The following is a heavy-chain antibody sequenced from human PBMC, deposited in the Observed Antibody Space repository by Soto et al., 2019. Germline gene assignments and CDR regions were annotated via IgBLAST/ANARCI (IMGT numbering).Heavy chain of an antibody. CDR3: ARLNQWGYYFDY. CDR2: IYYSGST. D-gene: IGHD7-27*01. CDR1: GGSISSGGYY. Sequence: SETLSVTCTVSGGSISSGGYYWSWIRQHPGKGLEWIGYIYYSGSTYYNPSLKSRVTISVDTSKKQFSLKLSSVTAADTAVYYCARLNQWGYYFDYWGQGTLVTVSS. J-gene: IGHJ4*02. V-gene: IGHV4-31*03.